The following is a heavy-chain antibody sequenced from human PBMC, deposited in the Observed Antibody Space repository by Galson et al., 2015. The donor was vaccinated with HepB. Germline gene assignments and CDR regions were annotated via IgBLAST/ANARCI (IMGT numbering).Heavy chain of an antibody. V-gene: IGHV3-74*01. Sequence: SLRLSCAASGFTFSGYWMVWVRQAPGKGLVWVSRINTDGSTTTYADSVKGRFTISRDNAKNTLYLQVNSLRAEDTAVYYCARDSALTMIRGVIIDYYGMDVWGQGTTVTVSS. CDR3: ARDSALTMIRGVIIDYYGMDV. D-gene: IGHD3-10*01. CDR1: GFTFSGYW. J-gene: IGHJ6*02. CDR2: INTDGSTT.